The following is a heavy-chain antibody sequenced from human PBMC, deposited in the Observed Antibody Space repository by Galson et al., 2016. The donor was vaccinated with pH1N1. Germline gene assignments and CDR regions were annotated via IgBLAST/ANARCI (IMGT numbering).Heavy chain of an antibody. CDR2: IYWNDDK. CDR3: AHSNYGDYVNWFDP. D-gene: IGHD4-17*01. V-gene: IGHV2-5*01. Sequence: ALVKPTQTLTLTCTFSGFSLSTNGVGVGWIRQPPGKSLEWLAVIYWNDDKRYSPSLKSRLTITKDTSKNQVVLTMTSMDPVDTATYYCAHSNYGDYVNWFDPWGQGTLVTVSS. CDR1: GFSLSTNGVG. J-gene: IGHJ5*02.